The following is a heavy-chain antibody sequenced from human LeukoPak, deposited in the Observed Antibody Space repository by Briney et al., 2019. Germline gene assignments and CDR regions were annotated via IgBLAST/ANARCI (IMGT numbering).Heavy chain of an antibody. CDR1: GFTFSSYA. CDR2: ISYDGSNK. CDR3: ARELSTVDY. V-gene: IGHV3-30*04. J-gene: IGHJ4*02. Sequence: GGSLRLSCAASGFTFSSYAMHWVRQAPGKGLEWVAVISYDGSNKYYADSVKGRFTISRDNSKNTLCLQMNSLRAEDTAVYYCARELSTVDYWGQGTLVTVSS. D-gene: IGHD2-2*01.